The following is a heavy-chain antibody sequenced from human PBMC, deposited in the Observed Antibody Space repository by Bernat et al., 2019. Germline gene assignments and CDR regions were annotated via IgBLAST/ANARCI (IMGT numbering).Heavy chain of an antibody. CDR1: GFTFSSYW. Sequence: EVQLVESGGGLVQPGGSLRLSCVASGFTFSSYWMHWVRQAPGKGLVWVSRINSDGSSTSHADSVKGRFTISRDNAKNTLYLQMNSLRAEDTAVYYCAKGSGSYSIYYWGQGTLVTVSS. CDR3: AKGSGSYSIYY. J-gene: IGHJ4*02. D-gene: IGHD1-26*01. CDR2: INSDGSST. V-gene: IGHV3-74*01.